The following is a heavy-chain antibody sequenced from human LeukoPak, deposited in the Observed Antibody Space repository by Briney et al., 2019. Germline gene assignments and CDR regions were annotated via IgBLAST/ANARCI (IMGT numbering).Heavy chain of an antibody. J-gene: IGHJ4*02. CDR1: GGTFSSYA. D-gene: IGHD2-2*01. V-gene: IGHV1-69*13. Sequence: ASVKVSCKASGGTFSSYAISWERQAPGQGLEWMGGIIPIFGTANYAQKFQGRVTITADESTSTAYMELSSLRSEDTAVYYCASDVHSTADPYDYWGQGTLVTVSS. CDR3: ASDVHSTADPYDY. CDR2: IIPIFGTA.